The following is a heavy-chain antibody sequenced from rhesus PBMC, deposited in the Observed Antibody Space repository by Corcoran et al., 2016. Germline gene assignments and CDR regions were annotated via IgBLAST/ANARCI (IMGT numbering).Heavy chain of an antibody. V-gene: IGHV4-173*01. CDR3: ARGPVDY. J-gene: IGHJ4*01. CDR2: ISGSGGRT. CDR1: GGSISSSY. Sequence: QLQLQESGPGLVKPSETRSVTCAVSGGSISSSYWSWIRQAPGKGLEWIGRISGSGGRTDYHPSLKSRVTISTDTSKNQLSLKLSSVAAADTAVYDCARGPVDYWGQGVLVTVSS.